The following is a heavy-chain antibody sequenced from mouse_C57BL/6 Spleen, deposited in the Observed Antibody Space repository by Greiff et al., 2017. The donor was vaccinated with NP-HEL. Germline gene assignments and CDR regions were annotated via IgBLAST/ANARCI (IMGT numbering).Heavy chain of an antibody. CDR2: ISSGSSTI. CDR1: GFTFSDYG. D-gene: IGHD2-3*01. Sequence: EVNVVESGGGLVKPGGSLKLSCAASGFTFSDYGMHWVRQAPEQGLEWVAYISSGSSTIYYADTVEGRFTLSRDNAKNTLFLQMTSRRSEDTAMYYCARQGGYYLAWFAYWGQGTLVTVSA. CDR3: ARQGGYYLAWFAY. V-gene: IGHV5-17*01. J-gene: IGHJ3*01.